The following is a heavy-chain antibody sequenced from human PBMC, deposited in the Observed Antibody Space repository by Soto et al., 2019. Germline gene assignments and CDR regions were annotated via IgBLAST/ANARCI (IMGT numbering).Heavy chain of an antibody. CDR2: IVPMFAAP. Sequence: QVLLVQSGAEVKKPGSSVRVSCKTSGGTFSSFAISWVRLAPGQGLEWMGVIVPMFAAPTYAQKFQGRVSITADESTRXXYMELSSLRSDDTAVYYCARDRVMRGNAYYYGMDVWGQGTTVTVSS. D-gene: IGHD2-21*01. V-gene: IGHV1-69*12. J-gene: IGHJ6*02. CDR1: GGTFSSFA. CDR3: ARDRVMRGNAYYYGMDV.